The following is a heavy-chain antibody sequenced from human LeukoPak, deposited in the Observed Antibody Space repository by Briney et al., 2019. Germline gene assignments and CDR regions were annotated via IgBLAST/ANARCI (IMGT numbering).Heavy chain of an antibody. CDR1: GYSFTSYW. CDR3: ARHHPAPYSGSGSYEDF. CDR2: IFPADSDT. V-gene: IGHV5-51*01. Sequence: RGESLKISCKGSGYSFTSYWIGWVRQMPGKGLEWMGIIFPADSDTRYSPSFQGQVTISADKSISTAYLQWSSLKASDTAIYYCARHHPAPYSGSGSYEDFWGQGTLVTVSS. J-gene: IGHJ4*02. D-gene: IGHD3-10*01.